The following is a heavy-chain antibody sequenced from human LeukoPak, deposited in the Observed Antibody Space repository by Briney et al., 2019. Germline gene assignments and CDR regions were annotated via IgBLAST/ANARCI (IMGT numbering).Heavy chain of an antibody. CDR3: ARDQPRRWLDP. D-gene: IGHD1-14*01. Sequence: ASVKVSRKASGYTFTTYGISWVRQAPGQGLEWMGWISAYNGKTNYAQMLQGRVTVTTDTSTSTAYMELRSLRSDDTAVYYCARDQPRRWLDPWGQGTLVTVSS. V-gene: IGHV1-18*01. CDR2: ISAYNGKT. CDR1: GYTFTTYG. J-gene: IGHJ5*02.